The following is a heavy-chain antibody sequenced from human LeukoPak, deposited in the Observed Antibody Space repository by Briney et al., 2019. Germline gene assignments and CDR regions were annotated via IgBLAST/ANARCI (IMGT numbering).Heavy chain of an antibody. CDR3: ARRYGSGSYYDYFDY. V-gene: IGHV3-66*04. J-gene: IGHJ4*02. CDR1: GFTVSSNY. Sequence: GGSLRLSCAASGFTVSSNYMSWVRQAPGKGLEWVSVIYSGGSTYYADSVKGRFTISRDNSKNTLYLQMNSLRAEDTAVYYCARRYGSGSYYDYFDYWGQGTLVTVSS. D-gene: IGHD3-10*01. CDR2: IYSGGST.